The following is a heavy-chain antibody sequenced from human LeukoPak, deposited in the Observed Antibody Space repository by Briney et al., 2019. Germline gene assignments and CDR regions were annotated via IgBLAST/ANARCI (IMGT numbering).Heavy chain of an antibody. CDR2: ISGSGGNT. J-gene: IGHJ4*02. CDR1: GFTFSNFA. CDR3: AKQAYDSPRTDFDY. Sequence: GGSLRLSCAASGFTFSNFAMSWVRQAPGKGLEWVSAISGSGGNTYYADSVKGRFTISRDNSKNTLHLQMNSLRAEDTAIYYCAKQAYDSPRTDFDYWGQGTLVTVSS. V-gene: IGHV3-23*01. D-gene: IGHD3-22*01.